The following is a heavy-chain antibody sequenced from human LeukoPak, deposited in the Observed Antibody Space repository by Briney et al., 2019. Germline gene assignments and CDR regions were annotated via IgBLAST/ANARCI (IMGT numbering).Heavy chain of an antibody. V-gene: IGHV1-8*03. D-gene: IGHD6-13*01. J-gene: IGHJ4*02. CDR3: TMAPHIAAAGNIDY. Sequence: GASVTVSCKASGYTFTSYDINWVRQAPGQGLEWMGWMNPNSGNTAYAQKFQGRATITRNTSISTAYMELNSLKTEDTAVYYRTMAPHIAAAGNIDYWGQGTLVTVSS. CDR1: GYTFTSYD. CDR2: MNPNSGNT.